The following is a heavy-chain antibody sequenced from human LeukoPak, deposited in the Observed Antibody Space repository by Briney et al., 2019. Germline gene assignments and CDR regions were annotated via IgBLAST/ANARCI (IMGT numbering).Heavy chain of an antibody. Sequence: SSETLSLTCAVYGGSFSGYYWSWIRQPPGKGLEWIGEINHSGSTNYNPSLKSRVTISVDTSKNQFSLKLSSVTAADTAVYYCARGPLRSGYYRPNWFDPWGQGTLVTVPS. D-gene: IGHD3-3*01. J-gene: IGHJ5*02. V-gene: IGHV4-34*01. CDR2: INHSGST. CDR3: ARGPLRSGYYRPNWFDP. CDR1: GGSFSGYY.